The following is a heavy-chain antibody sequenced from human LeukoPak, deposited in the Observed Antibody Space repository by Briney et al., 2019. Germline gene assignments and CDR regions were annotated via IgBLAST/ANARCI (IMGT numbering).Heavy chain of an antibody. V-gene: IGHV3-23*01. D-gene: IGHD3-22*01. CDR1: GFTFSSYA. CDR2: ISGSGGST. Sequence: GGSLRLSCAASGFTFSSYAMSWVRQAPGKGLEWVSAISGSGGSTYYADSVKGRFTISRDNSKNTLYQQMNSLRAEDTAVYYCAKDRFYYDSSGYYYFWGQGTLVTVSS. CDR3: AKDRFYYDSSGYYYF. J-gene: IGHJ4*02.